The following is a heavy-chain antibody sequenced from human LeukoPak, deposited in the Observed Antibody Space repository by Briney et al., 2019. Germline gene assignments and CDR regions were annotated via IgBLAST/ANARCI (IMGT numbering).Heavy chain of an antibody. J-gene: IGHJ4*02. V-gene: IGHV3-48*01. CDR1: GFPFIEYS. CDR3: ARDHNYAFDN. Sequence: GGSLRLSCTASGFPFIEYSMNWVRQVPGKGLEWIAYIGIDSGNKKYADSVRGRFTISADKTKNSLYLQMNSLRVDDTAVYYCARDHNYAFDNWGQGTLVSVAS. CDR2: IGIDSGNK. D-gene: IGHD1-1*01.